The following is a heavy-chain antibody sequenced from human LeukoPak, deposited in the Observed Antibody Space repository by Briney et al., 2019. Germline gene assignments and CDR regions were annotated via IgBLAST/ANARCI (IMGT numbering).Heavy chain of an antibody. CDR3: ARVIRGYSYGVDY. J-gene: IGHJ4*02. D-gene: IGHD5-18*01. CDR2: ISSSGSTI. V-gene: IGHV3-48*03. Sequence: QTGGSLRLSCAASGFTFGSYEMNWVRQAPGKGLEWVSYISSSGSTIYYADSVKGRFTISRDNAKNSLYLQMNSLRAEDTAVYYCARVIRGYSYGVDYWGQGTLVTVSS. CDR1: GFTFGSYE.